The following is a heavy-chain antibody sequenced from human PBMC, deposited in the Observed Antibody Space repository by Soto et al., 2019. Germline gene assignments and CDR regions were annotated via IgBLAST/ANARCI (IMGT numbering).Heavy chain of an antibody. D-gene: IGHD1-26*01. V-gene: IGHV4-31*03. J-gene: IGHJ4*02. Sequence: TLSLTCPVSGGSIGSRGYYWSWIRQHPGKGLEWIGYIYYSGSTYYNPSLKSRVTISVDTSKNQFSLKLSSVAAADTAVYYCARARGGGPFDDWGQGTLVTVSS. CDR1: GGSIGSRGYY. CDR3: ARARGGGPFDD. CDR2: IYYSGST.